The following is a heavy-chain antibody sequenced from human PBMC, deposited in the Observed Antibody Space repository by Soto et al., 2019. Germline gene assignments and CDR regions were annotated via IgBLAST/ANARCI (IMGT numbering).Heavy chain of an antibody. CDR3: ARAGAHPDLGWDYVVTSEKYYYGMDV. CDR1: GYTFTSYY. D-gene: IGHD3-16*01. Sequence: ASVKVSCKASGYTFTSYYMHWVRQAPGQGLEWMGIINPSGGSTSYAQKFQGRVTMTRDTSTSTVYMEQSSLRSEDTAVYYCARAGAHPDLGWDYVVTSEKYYYGMDVWGQGTTVTVSS. CDR2: INPSGGST. V-gene: IGHV1-46*01. J-gene: IGHJ6*02.